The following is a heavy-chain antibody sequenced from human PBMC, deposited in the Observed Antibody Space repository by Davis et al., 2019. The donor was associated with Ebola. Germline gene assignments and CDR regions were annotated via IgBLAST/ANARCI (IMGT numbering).Heavy chain of an antibody. V-gene: IGHV3-23*01. D-gene: IGHD5-12*01. Sequence: PGGPLRLSCAASGFTFSSYAMSWVRQAPGKGLERVSGISGSGGSTYYADSVKGRFTISRDNSKNTMYVQMNSLRAEDTAVYYCAKLPWPSVPDYFDYWGQGTLVTVSS. J-gene: IGHJ4*02. CDR2: ISGSGGST. CDR1: GFTFSSYA. CDR3: AKLPWPSVPDYFDY.